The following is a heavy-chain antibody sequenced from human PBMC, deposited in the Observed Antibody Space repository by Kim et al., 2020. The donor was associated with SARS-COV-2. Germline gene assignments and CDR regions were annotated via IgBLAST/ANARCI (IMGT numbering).Heavy chain of an antibody. J-gene: IGHJ4*02. CDR3: AKDFIVATIRRDDY. D-gene: IGHD5-12*01. V-gene: IGHV3-30*02. Sequence: ADSVKGRFTISRDNSKNTLYLQMNSLRAEDTAVYYCAKDFIVATIRRDDYWGQGTLVTVSS.